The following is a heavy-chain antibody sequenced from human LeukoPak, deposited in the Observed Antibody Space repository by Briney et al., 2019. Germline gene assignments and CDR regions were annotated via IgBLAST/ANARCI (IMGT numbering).Heavy chain of an antibody. D-gene: IGHD2-15*01. V-gene: IGHV4-59*01. J-gene: IGHJ4*02. CDR1: GGSISNYY. CDR2: IYYSGSS. CDR3: ARDLVKGNGWPYYFDY. Sequence: PSETLSLTCTVSGGSISNYYWNWIRQPPGKGLEGIGYIYYSGSSTYNPSLKSRVTISVDTSKNQFSLKLSSVTAADTAVYYCARDLVKGNGWPYYFDYWGQGIQVTVSS.